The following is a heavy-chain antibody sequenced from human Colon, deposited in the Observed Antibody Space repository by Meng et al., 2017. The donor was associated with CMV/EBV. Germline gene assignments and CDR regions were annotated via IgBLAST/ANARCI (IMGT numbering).Heavy chain of an antibody. V-gene: IGHV3-21*01. Sequence: GESLKISCAASGFTFSSYSMNWVRQAPGKGLEWVSCISRSGGSIYYTDSVKGRFIISRDNAKNSLYLQMNSLRVEDTAVYYCARDDCSYYYGMDVWGQGTTVTVSS. CDR2: ISRSGGSI. J-gene: IGHJ6*02. CDR3: ARDDCSYYYGMDV. CDR1: GFTFSSYS. D-gene: IGHD4-11*01.